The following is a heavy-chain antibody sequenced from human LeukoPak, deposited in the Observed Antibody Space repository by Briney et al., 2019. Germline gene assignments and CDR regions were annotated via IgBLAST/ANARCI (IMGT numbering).Heavy chain of an antibody. CDR1: GFTFSSYW. Sequence: GGSLRLSCAASGFTFSSYWMHWVRQAPGKGLVWVSRINSDGSSTSYADSVKGRFTISRDNAKNTLYLQMNSLRAEDTAVYYCARDRGYYYDSSGLGDYFDYWGQGTLVTVSS. V-gene: IGHV3-74*01. J-gene: IGHJ4*02. CDR2: INSDGSST. D-gene: IGHD3-22*01. CDR3: ARDRGYYYDSSGLGDYFDY.